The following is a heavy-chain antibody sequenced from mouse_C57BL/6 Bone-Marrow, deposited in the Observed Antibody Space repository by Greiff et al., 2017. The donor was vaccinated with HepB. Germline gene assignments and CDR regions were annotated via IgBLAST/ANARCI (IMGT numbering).Heavy chain of an antibody. J-gene: IGHJ3*01. CDR1: GYTFTSYW. V-gene: IGHV1-50*01. CDR3: ARRASLLSWFAY. D-gene: IGHD1-1*01. CDR2: IDPSDSYI. Sequence: QVQLQQPGAEFVKPGGSVKLSCKASGYTFTSYWMQWVKQRPGQGLEWIGEIDPSDSYIKYNQKVKGKGTLTVDTSSSTAYMQLSSLTSEASAVYSFARRASLLSWFAYWGQGTLVTVSA.